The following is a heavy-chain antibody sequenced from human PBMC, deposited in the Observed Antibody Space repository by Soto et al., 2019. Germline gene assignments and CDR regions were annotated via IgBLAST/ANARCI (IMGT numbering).Heavy chain of an antibody. CDR3: ARVGSSSWYGGDYFDY. CDR1: GFTLSSYG. CDR2: IWYDGSNK. D-gene: IGHD6-13*01. Sequence: QVQLVESGGGVVQPGRSLSLSCEASGFTLSSYGMHWVRQAPGKGLEWVAVIWYDGSNKYYADSVKGRFTISRDNSKNTLYLQMNSLRAEDTAVYYCARVGSSSWYGGDYFDYWGQGTLVTVSS. V-gene: IGHV3-33*01. J-gene: IGHJ4*02.